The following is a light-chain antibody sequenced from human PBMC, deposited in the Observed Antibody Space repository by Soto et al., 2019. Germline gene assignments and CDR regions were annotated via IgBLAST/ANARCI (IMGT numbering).Light chain of an antibody. Sequence: QSVLTQPPSVSAAPGQKVTISCSGSSSNIGNNYVSWYQQLPGTAPKLLIYDNNKRPSGIPARFSGSKSGTSATLGITGLQTGDEADYYCGTWDSSLSAGPVVFGGGTKLTVL. V-gene: IGLV1-51*01. CDR2: DNN. J-gene: IGLJ2*01. CDR1: SSNIGNNY. CDR3: GTWDSSLSAGPVV.